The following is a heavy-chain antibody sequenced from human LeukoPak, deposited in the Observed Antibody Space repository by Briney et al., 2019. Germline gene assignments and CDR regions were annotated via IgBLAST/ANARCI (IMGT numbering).Heavy chain of an antibody. D-gene: IGHD3-22*01. CDR2: INPSGRI. J-gene: IGHJ6*03. V-gene: IGHV4-34*01. CDR1: GGSFSGYY. CDR3: ARGRQEVSMIVVVMTAVSYYLDV. Sequence: SETLSLTCAVYGGSFSGYYWTWIRQAPGKGLEWIGEINPSGRIAYNPSLKSRLTISVDASKNQFSLNLRSLTAADTAVYYCARGRQEVSMIVVVMTAVSYYLDVWGKGTTVTVS.